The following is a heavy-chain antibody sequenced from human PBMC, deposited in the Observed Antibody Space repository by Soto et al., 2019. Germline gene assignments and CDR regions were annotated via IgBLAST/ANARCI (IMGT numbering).Heavy chain of an antibody. CDR3: ALHLPYFDFFGFTGTRDDAFDI. Sequence: QITLKESGPTLVKPTQTLTLTCTFSGFSLSTSGVGVGWIRQPPGKALEWLALIYWDDDKRYSPSLKSRLTNTKDPAKNQVVLTMTNMDPVDTAPYSCALHLPYFDFFGFTGTRDDAFDIWGQGTMVTVSS. CDR2: IYWDDDK. J-gene: IGHJ3*02. CDR1: GFSLSTSGVG. V-gene: IGHV2-5*02. D-gene: IGHD3-3*01.